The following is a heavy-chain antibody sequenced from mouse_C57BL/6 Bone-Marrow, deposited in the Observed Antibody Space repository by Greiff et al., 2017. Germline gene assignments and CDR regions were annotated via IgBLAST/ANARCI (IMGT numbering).Heavy chain of an antibody. V-gene: IGHV5-9-1*02. CDR3: NSGDYYGGTPWFAY. Sequence: EVQVVESGEGLVKPGGSLKLSCAASGFTFSSYAMSWVRQTPEKRLEWVAYISSGGDYIYYADTVKGRFTISRDNARNTLYLQMSSLKSEDTAMYYWNSGDYYGGTPWFAYWGQGTLVTVSA. CDR2: ISSGGDYI. D-gene: IGHD1-1*01. J-gene: IGHJ3*01. CDR1: GFTFSSYA.